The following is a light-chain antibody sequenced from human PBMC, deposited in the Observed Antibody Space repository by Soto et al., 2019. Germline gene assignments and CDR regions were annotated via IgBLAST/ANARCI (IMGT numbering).Light chain of an antibody. CDR1: QSVSSN. Sequence: EIVMTQSPATLPVSPGERATLSCRASQSVSSNLAWYQQKPGQAPRLLIYGASTRATGIPARFSGSGSGTEFTLTISSLQPEDFAVYYCQQYYSYSWTFGQGTKVDIK. CDR3: QQYYSYSWT. CDR2: GAS. J-gene: IGKJ1*01. V-gene: IGKV3D-15*01.